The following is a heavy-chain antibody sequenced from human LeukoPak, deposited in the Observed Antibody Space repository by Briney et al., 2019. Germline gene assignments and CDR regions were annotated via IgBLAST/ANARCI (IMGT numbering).Heavy chain of an antibody. CDR2: INHSGST. J-gene: IGHJ4*02. CDR3: ARVILMAPPDY. Sequence: SETLSLTWAVYGGSFSGYYWSWIRQPPGKGLEWIGEINHSGSTNYNPSLKSRVTISVDTSKNQFSLKLSSVTAADTAVYYCARVILMAPPDYWGQGTLVTVSS. V-gene: IGHV4-34*01. CDR1: GGSFSGYY. D-gene: IGHD2-8*01.